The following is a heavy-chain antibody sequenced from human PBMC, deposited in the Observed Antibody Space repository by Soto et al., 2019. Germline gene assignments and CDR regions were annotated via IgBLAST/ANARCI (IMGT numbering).Heavy chain of an antibody. J-gene: IGHJ4*02. V-gene: IGHV3-48*02. CDR1: GFSFGGYN. CDR2: ITSGLTT. CDR3: ARDTSHGVTIGGLDS. Sequence: EVQLVESGGGLVQPGGSLRLSCAASGFSFGGYNMNWVRQAPGKGLEWVSHITSGLTTHYADFVQGRFTISRDNAKNSLYLEMNDLRDEDTAVYHCARDTSHGVTIGGLDSWGQGTLVTVSS. D-gene: IGHD3-16*01.